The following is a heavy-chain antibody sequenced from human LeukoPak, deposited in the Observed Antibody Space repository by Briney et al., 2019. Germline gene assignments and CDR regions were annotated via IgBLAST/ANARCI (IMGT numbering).Heavy chain of an antibody. CDR2: INHSGST. J-gene: IGHJ4*02. D-gene: IGHD6-19*01. V-gene: IGHV4-34*01. CDR1: GGSFSGCY. Sequence: SETLSLTCAVYGGSFSGCYWSWIRQPPGKGLEWIGEINHSGSTKYNPPLKSRVTISVDTSKNQFSLKLSSVTAADTAVYYCARGLAVAGTILDYWGQGTLVTVSS. CDR3: ARGLAVAGTILDY.